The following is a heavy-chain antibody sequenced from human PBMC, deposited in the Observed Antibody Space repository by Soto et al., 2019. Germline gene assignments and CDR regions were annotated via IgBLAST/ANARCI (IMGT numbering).Heavy chain of an antibody. D-gene: IGHD3-22*01. CDR2: ITTYNDNT. CDR3: ARSGGSGYWDYFDY. Sequence: ASVKVSCKASGYTFTSYGITWVRQAPGQGLEWVGWITTYNDNTNYAQKLQGRVTMTTDTSTSTAYMELRSLRSDDTAVYYCARSGGSGYWDYFDYWGQGTLVTVSS. V-gene: IGHV1-18*01. CDR1: GYTFTSYG. J-gene: IGHJ4*02.